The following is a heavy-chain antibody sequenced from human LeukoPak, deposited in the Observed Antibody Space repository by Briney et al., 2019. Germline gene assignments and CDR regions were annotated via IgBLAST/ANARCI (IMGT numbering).Heavy chain of an antibody. Sequence: GGSLRLSCAASGFTFSSYAMSWVRQAPGKGLEWVANIKQDGSEKYYVDSVKGRFTISRDNAKNSLYLQMNSLRAEDTAVYYCARVRGYGGNSYYDYWGQGTLVTVSS. V-gene: IGHV3-7*01. CDR3: ARVRGYGGNSYYDY. J-gene: IGHJ4*02. CDR2: IKQDGSEK. CDR1: GFTFSSYA. D-gene: IGHD4-17*01.